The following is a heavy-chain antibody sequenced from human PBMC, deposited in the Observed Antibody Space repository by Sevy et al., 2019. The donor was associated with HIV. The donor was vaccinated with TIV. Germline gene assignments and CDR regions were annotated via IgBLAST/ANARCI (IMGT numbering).Heavy chain of an antibody. Sequence: GGSLRLSCAASGFTFSSYAMSWVRQAPGKGLEWVSAISGSGGSTYYADSVKGWFTISRDNSKNTLYLQMNSLRAEDTAVYYCAKDLRPGKVVVAATFYFDYWGQGTLVTVSS. V-gene: IGHV3-23*01. J-gene: IGHJ4*02. CDR1: GFTFSSYA. D-gene: IGHD2-15*01. CDR2: ISGSGGST. CDR3: AKDLRPGKVVVAATFYFDY.